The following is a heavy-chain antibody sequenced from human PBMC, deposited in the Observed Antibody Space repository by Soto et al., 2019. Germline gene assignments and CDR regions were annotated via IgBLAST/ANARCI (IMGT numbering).Heavy chain of an antibody. CDR1: GGSISSSSYY. D-gene: IGHD4-17*01. CDR3: ARHRTTVTTRPVYFDY. Sequence: QLQLQESGPGLVKPSETLCLTCTVSGGSISSSSYYWGWIRQPPGKGLEWIGSIYYSGSTYYNPSLKSRVTISVVTSKNQFSLKLTSVTAADTAVYYCARHRTTVTTRPVYFDYWGQGTLVTVSS. V-gene: IGHV4-39*01. CDR2: IYYSGST. J-gene: IGHJ4*02.